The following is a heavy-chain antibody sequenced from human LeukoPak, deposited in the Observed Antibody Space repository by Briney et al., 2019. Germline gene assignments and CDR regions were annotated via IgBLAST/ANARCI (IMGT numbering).Heavy chain of an antibody. CDR3: ARVTEAPYYFDY. V-gene: IGHV3-21*01. CDR1: GFTFSSYS. J-gene: IGHJ4*02. CDR2: ISSSSSYI. Sequence: GGSLRLSCAASGFTFSSYSMNWVRQAPGKGLEWVSSISSSSSYIYYADSVKGRITISRDNAKNSLYLQMNSLRAEDTAVYYCARVTEAPYYFDYWGQGTLVTVSS.